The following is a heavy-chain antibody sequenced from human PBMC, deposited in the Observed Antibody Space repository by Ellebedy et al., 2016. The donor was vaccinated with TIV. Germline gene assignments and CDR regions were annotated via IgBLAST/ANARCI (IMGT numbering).Heavy chain of an antibody. CDR1: GGTFSSYA. D-gene: IGHD3-10*01. V-gene: IGHV1-69*13. CDR3: ARQAYGSGSYLSDY. Sequence: SVKVSXXASGGTFSSYAISWVRQAPGQGLEWMGGIIPIFGTANYAQKFQGRVTITADESTSTAYMELSSLRSEDTAVYYCARQAYGSGSYLSDYWGQGTLVTVSS. J-gene: IGHJ4*02. CDR2: IIPIFGTA.